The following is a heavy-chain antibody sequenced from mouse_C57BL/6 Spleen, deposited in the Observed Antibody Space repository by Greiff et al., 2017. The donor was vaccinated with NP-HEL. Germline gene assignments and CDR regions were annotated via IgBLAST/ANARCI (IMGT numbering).Heavy chain of an antibody. CDR3: ARDCYGSSSFAY. V-gene: IGHV5-17*01. Sequence: EVKLMESGGGLVKPGGSLKLSCAASGFTFSDYGMHWVRQAPEKGLEWVAYISSGSSTIYYADTVKGRFTISRDNAKNTLFLQMTSLRSEDTAMYYCARDCYGSSSFAYWGQGTLVTVSA. CDR2: ISSGSSTI. D-gene: IGHD1-1*01. J-gene: IGHJ3*01. CDR1: GFTFSDYG.